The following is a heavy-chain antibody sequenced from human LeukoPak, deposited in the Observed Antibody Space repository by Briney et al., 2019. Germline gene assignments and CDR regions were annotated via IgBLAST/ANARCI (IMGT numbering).Heavy chain of an antibody. CDR2: ISGSGGST. D-gene: IGHD6-19*01. CDR1: GFTFSSYA. J-gene: IGHJ4*02. CDR3: ATFRGWYIAH. V-gene: IGHV3-23*01. Sequence: GGSLRLSCAASGFTFSSYAMSWVRQAPGKGLEWVSAISGSGGSTYYADSVKGRFTISRDDAKNSVYLQMNSLRAEDTAVYYCATFRGWYIAHWGQGSLVTVSS.